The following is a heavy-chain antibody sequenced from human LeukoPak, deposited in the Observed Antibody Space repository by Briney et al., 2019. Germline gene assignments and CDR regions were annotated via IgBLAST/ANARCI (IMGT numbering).Heavy chain of an antibody. J-gene: IGHJ4*03. CDR3: AGALLGPRQFDS. Sequence: PGGPLRLSCAASGFTFSSSGMHWVRQPPGKGLEWVAEIWYDSCNAYYADAVKGRFTISRDNSKNTLFLQMKSLRAEDTAIYYSAGALLGPRQFDSWGHGTLVTVSS. V-gene: IGHV3-33*01. CDR2: IWYDSCNA. CDR1: GFTFSSSG. D-gene: IGHD1-26*01.